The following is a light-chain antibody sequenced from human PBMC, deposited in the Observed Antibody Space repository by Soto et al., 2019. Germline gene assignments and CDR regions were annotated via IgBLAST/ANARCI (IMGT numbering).Light chain of an antibody. CDR3: QQNGRSPPM. CDR1: QSVSSSY. V-gene: IGKV3-20*01. Sequence: EIVLTQSPGTLSLSPGERATLSCRASQSVSSSYVAWYQQKPGQAPRLLIYEATIRAIVIPDRFSGSGSGTDFTLTISRLEPEDFAVYHRQQNGRSPPMFGQGSKVEI. CDR2: EAT. J-gene: IGKJ1*01.